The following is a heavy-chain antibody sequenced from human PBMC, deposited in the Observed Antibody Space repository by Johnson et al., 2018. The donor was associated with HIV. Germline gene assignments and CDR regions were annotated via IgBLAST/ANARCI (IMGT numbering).Heavy chain of an antibody. V-gene: IGHV3-30-3*01. J-gene: IGHJ3*02. Sequence: VQLVESGGGVVQPGKSLRLSCAASGFTFSSYAMHWVRQAPGKGLEWVAVISYDGSNKYYADSVKGRFTISRDNSKNTLYLQMNSLRAEDTAGYYCVRPAAAGRDDAFDIWGQGTLVTVSS. CDR1: GFTFSSYA. D-gene: IGHD6-13*01. CDR3: VRPAAAGRDDAFDI. CDR2: ISYDGSNK.